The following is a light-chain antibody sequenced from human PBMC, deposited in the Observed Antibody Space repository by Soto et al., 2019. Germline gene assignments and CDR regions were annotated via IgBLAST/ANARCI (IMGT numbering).Light chain of an antibody. CDR1: LSVDSD. CDR2: GAS. V-gene: IGKV3-15*01. Sequence: EIVLTQSPATLSLSPGERATLSCRASLSVDSDLAWYQQKPGQSPRLLIYGASTRATGIPARFSGSGSGTEFTLTISSLQSEDFAVYYCQQYKNWPQTFGQGTKVDIK. J-gene: IGKJ1*01. CDR3: QQYKNWPQT.